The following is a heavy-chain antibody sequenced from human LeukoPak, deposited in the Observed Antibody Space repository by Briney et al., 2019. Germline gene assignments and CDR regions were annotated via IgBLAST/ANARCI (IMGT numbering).Heavy chain of an antibody. CDR3: ARLLRWDFYYFDY. J-gene: IGHJ4*02. Sequence: GGSLRLSCAASGFPFSDYYMSWIRQAPGKGLEWVSHISSGAGTIHYTDSVKGRFTISRDNAKNSLYLQMNSLRAEDTAMYYCARLLRWDFYYFDYWGQGTLVTVSS. CDR2: ISSGAGTI. D-gene: IGHD4-23*01. V-gene: IGHV3-11*01. CDR1: GFPFSDYY.